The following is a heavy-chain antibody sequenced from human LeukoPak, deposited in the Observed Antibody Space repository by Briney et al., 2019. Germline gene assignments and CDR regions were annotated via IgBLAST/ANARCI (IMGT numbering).Heavy chain of an antibody. D-gene: IGHD6-19*01. CDR2: ISFDGSNK. CDR3: VRGIGLSSGWYEFDY. V-gene: IGHV3-30-3*01. Sequence: PGGSLTLSCAASGFTFSSYAIHWVRQAPGKGLEWVSLISFDGSNKYYADSVKGRFTISRDNAKNTLHLQMNSLRPEDTALYYCVRGIGLSSGWYEFDYWGQGTLVTVSS. J-gene: IGHJ4*02. CDR1: GFTFSSYA.